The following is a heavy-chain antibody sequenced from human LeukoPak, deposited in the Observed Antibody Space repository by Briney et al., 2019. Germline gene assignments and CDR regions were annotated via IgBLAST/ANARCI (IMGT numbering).Heavy chain of an antibody. Sequence: GGSLRLSCTASEFTFSNFGMSWVRQAPGKGLEWVSGITGNGGATFYADSVKGRFTISRDNSKNTLYLQMNSLRAEDTAVYYCAKEADYYDSSGYTDYWGQGTLVTVSS. CDR3: AKEADYYDSSGYTDY. CDR1: EFTFSNFG. CDR2: ITGNGGAT. J-gene: IGHJ4*02. D-gene: IGHD3-22*01. V-gene: IGHV3-23*01.